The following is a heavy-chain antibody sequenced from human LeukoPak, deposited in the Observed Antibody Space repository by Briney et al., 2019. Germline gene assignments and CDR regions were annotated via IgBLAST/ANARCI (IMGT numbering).Heavy chain of an antibody. CDR1: GFTFSSYA. CDR2: ISGSGGST. Sequence: GGSLRLSCAASGFTFSSYAMGWVRQAPGKGLEWVSAISGSGGSTYYADSVKGRFTISRDNSKNTLYLQMNSLRAEDTAVYYCARTENSSGWPRNYYYYYYYMDVWGKGTTVTISS. CDR3: ARTENSSGWPRNYYYYYYYMDV. V-gene: IGHV3-23*01. J-gene: IGHJ6*03. D-gene: IGHD6-19*01.